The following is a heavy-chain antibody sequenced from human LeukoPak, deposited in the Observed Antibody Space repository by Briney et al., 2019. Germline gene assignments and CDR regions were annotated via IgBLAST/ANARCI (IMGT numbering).Heavy chain of an antibody. J-gene: IGHJ4*02. CDR2: IYYSGGT. V-gene: IGHV4-59*01. CDR1: GGSISSYY. D-gene: IGHD6-6*01. Sequence: SETLSLTCTVSGGSISSYYWSWIRQPPGKGLEWIGYIYYSGGTNYNPSLKSRVTISVDTSKNQFSLKLSSVTAADTAVYYCARCLRTASFGIAARPCYFDYWGQGTLVTVSS. CDR3: ARCLRTASFGIAARPCYFDY.